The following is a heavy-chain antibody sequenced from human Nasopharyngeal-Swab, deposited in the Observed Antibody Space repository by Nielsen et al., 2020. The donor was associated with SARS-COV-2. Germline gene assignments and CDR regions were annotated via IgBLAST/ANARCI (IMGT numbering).Heavy chain of an antibody. D-gene: IGHD3-9*01. J-gene: IGHJ4*02. CDR3: AKDRLANGAWDIDY. V-gene: IGHV3-23*01. Sequence: LKICCAASGFTFSGYAMNWVRQPPGEGLPWVAGIPDGGSDKFYPESVMGRFTISGDNSKNTRFLQMNSLRAEDTATYYCAKDRLANGAWDIDYWGQGTLVTVSP. CDR1: GFTFSGYA. CDR2: IPDGGSDK.